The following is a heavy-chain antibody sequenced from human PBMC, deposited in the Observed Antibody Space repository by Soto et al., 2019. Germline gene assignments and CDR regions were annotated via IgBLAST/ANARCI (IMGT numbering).Heavy chain of an antibody. CDR2: TYYRSKWYN. D-gene: IGHD5-12*01. J-gene: IGHJ4*02. CDR3: ARDRLGDGYNDY. Sequence: SQTLSLTCAISGDSVSSNSGAWSWIRQSPSRGLEWLGRTYYRSKWYNNYAVSVKSRITINPDTSKNQFSLQLNSVTPGDTAVYYCARDRLGDGYNDYWGQGTLVTVSS. V-gene: IGHV6-1*01. CDR1: GDSVSSNSGA.